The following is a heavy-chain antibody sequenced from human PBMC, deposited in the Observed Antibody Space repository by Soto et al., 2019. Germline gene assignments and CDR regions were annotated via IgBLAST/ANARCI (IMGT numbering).Heavy chain of an antibody. D-gene: IGHD6-19*01. Sequence: QVQLVESGGGVVQPGRSLRLSCAASGFTFSSYSMHWVRQAPGKGLEWVAVMLNDGSNTYYADSVKGRFTISRDTSKNTLHLQMNNLRAEDTAVYYCARDLTGAGKGPDYWGQGTLVTVSS. V-gene: IGHV3-30-3*01. J-gene: IGHJ4*02. CDR3: ARDLTGAGKGPDY. CDR1: GFTFSSYS. CDR2: MLNDGSNT.